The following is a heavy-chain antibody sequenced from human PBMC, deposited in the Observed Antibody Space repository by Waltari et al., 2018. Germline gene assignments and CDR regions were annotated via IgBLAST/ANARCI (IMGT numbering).Heavy chain of an antibody. J-gene: IGHJ4*02. D-gene: IGHD6-25*01. CDR3: TRDGQAAGLYFDY. V-gene: IGHV3-7*01. Sequence: EVQLVESGGGLVQPGGSLRLSCAASGFPFSTYWMTWVRQAPGRGLEWVASMKYDGNEKYYVDSVKGRFIISRDNARNSLYLQMDSLRAEDTAVYYCTRDGQAAGLYFDYWGQGTLVTVSS. CDR1: GFPFSTYW. CDR2: MKYDGNEK.